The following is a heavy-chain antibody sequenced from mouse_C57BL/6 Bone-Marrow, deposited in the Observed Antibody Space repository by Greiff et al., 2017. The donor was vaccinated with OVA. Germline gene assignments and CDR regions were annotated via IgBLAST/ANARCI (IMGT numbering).Heavy chain of an antibody. CDR2: IDPNRGGT. D-gene: IGHD2-5*01. Sequence: QVQLQQPGAELVKPGASVKLSCKASGYTFTSYWMHWVKQRPGRGLEWIGRIDPNRGGTKYNEKFKSKATLTVDKPSSTAYMQLSSLTSEGAAVYYCARERHSNPYAMDYWGQGTSVTVSS. V-gene: IGHV1-72*01. CDR1: GYTFTSYW. CDR3: ARERHSNPYAMDY. J-gene: IGHJ4*01.